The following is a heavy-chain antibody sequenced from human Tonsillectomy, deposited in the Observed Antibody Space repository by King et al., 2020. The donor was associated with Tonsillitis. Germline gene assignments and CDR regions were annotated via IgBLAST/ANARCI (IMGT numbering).Heavy chain of an antibody. Sequence: QLVQSGGGVVQPGGSLRLSCGASGFTFTSNPLHWVRQAPGKGLEGVNFISYDERGSYYADSVKGRFTISRDNSKNTLYLQMNSLRPEDTAVYYCAKEADAFDMWGQGTMVTVSS. V-gene: IGHV3-30*04. J-gene: IGHJ3*02. CDR3: AKEADAFDM. CDR2: ISYDERGS. CDR1: GFTFTSNP.